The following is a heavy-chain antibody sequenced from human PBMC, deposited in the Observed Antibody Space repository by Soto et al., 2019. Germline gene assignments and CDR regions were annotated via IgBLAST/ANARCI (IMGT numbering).Heavy chain of an antibody. CDR1: GGSISGYY. J-gene: IGHJ5*02. D-gene: IGHD3-3*01. CDR2: IYYSGST. CDR3: ARTYYDFWSGYWRWFDP. Sequence: SETLSLTCTVSGGSISGYYWSWIRKPPGKGLEWIGYIYYSGSTNYNPSLKSRVTISIDTSKNQFSLKLSSVTAADTAVYYCARTYYDFWSGYWRWFDPWGQGTLVTVSS. V-gene: IGHV4-59*01.